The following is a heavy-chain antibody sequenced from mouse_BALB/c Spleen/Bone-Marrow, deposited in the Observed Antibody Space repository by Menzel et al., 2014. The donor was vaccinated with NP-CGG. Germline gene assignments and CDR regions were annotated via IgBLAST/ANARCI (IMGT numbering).Heavy chain of an antibody. CDR1: GFTFSSYT. J-gene: IGHJ4*01. CDR3: TRDGKSNYDYAMDY. D-gene: IGHD2-5*01. CDR2: ISSGGSYT. Sequence: EVHLVESGGGLVKPGGSLKLSCAASGFTFSSYTMSWVRQTPEKRLEWVATISSGGSYTYYPDSVKGRFTISRDNAKNTLYLQMSSLKSEDTAMYYCTRDGKSNYDYAMDYWGQGTSVTVSS. V-gene: IGHV5-6-4*01.